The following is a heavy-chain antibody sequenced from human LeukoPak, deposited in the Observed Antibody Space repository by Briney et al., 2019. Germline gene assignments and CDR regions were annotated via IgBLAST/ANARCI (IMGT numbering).Heavy chain of an antibody. J-gene: IGHJ4*02. CDR2: VHISGNN. V-gene: IGHV4-4*07. CDR1: GAAISSFY. Sequence: SETLSLTCTVSGAAISSFYWSWLRQPAGKEPEWIGRVHISGNNIYNPSLKSRITMSVDTSKNQFSLKLSSVTAADTAVYYCARRYREFDYWGQGTLVTVSS. CDR3: ARRYREFDY. D-gene: IGHD5-18*01.